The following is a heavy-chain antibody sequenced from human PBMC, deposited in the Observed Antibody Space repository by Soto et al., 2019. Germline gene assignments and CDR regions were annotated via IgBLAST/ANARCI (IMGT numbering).Heavy chain of an antibody. CDR2: ISYSGST. V-gene: IGHV4-59*08. J-gene: IGHJ4*02. D-gene: IGHD2-2*01. CDR3: ARLGRHCSSTNCYSFDY. CDR1: GGSMSSYY. Sequence: SETLSLTCTVSGGSMSSYYWSWIRQPPGKGLEWIGYISYSGSTNYNPSLKSRVTISVDTSKNQFSLRLTSVTAADTAVFYCARLGRHCSSTNCYSFDYWGLGTLVTVSS.